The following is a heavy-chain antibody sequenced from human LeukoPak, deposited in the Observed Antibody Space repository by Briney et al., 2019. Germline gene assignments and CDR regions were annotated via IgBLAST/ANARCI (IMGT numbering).Heavy chain of an antibody. CDR2: ISWNSGSI. J-gene: IGHJ1*01. D-gene: IGHD1-20*01. CDR3: AKPYNWNIGAEYFQH. Sequence: HPGGSLRLSCAASGFTFDDYAMHWVRQAPGKGLEWVSGISWNSGSIGYADSVKGRFTISRDNTKNTLYLQMNSLRAEDTAVYYCAKPYNWNIGAEYFQHWGQGTLVTVSS. V-gene: IGHV3-9*01. CDR1: GFTFDDYA.